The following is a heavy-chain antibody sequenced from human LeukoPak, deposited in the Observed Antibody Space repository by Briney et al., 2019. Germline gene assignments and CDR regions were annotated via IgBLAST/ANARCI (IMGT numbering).Heavy chain of an antibody. CDR2: FYPTVSS. J-gene: IGHJ4*02. CDR3: ARDVSIFGPSIYFDF. D-gene: IGHD3-3*01. Sequence: PSETLSLTCTVSGGSISSYYWSWIRQPAGKGLEWIGHFYPTVSSNYNPSLKSRVTMSVDTSKNQFSLKMSSVTAADTAVYYCARDVSIFGPSIYFDFWGQGTLVTVSS. CDR1: GGSISSYY. V-gene: IGHV4-4*07.